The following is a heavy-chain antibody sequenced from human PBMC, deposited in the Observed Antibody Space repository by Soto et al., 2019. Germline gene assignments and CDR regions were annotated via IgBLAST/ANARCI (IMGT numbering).Heavy chain of an antibody. Sequence: SGPYAGEPTQTLTLTCTFSGFSLSTSGMCVSWIRQPPGKALEWLALIDWDDDKYYSTSLKTRLTISKDTSKNQVVLTMTNMDPVDTATYYCARGYNGYVSDGMDVWGQGTTVTVSS. V-gene: IGHV2-70*01. CDR3: ARGYNGYVSDGMDV. J-gene: IGHJ6*02. CDR2: IDWDDDK. D-gene: IGHD3-16*01. CDR1: GFSLSTSGMC.